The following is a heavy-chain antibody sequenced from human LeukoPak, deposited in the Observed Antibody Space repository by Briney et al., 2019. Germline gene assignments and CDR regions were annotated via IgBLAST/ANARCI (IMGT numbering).Heavy chain of an antibody. CDR1: GFTFSSYW. CDR2: IKKDGSEK. J-gene: IGHJ6*03. CDR3: VREAYDDFWSGSWRYYYYMDV. Sequence: PGGSLRLSCAASGFTFSSYWMSWVRQAPGKGLEWVANIKKDGSEKFYVDSVKGGFTISRDNAKNSLYLQMSSLRAEDTAVYYCVREAYDDFWSGSWRYYYYMDVWGKGITVTVSS. D-gene: IGHD3-3*01. V-gene: IGHV3-7*01.